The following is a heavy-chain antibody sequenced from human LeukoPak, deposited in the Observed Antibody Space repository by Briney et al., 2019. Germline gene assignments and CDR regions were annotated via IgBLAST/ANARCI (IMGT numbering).Heavy chain of an antibody. Sequence: KSSETLSLTCAVSGGSISSGGYSWSWIRQPPGKGLEWTGEINHSGSTNYNPSLKSRVTISVDTSKNQFSLKLSSVTAADTAVYYCASVYDSSGYYPFWGQGTLVTVSS. CDR2: INHSGST. CDR3: ASVYDSSGYYPF. V-gene: IGHV4-34*01. CDR1: GGSISSGGYS. J-gene: IGHJ4*02. D-gene: IGHD3-22*01.